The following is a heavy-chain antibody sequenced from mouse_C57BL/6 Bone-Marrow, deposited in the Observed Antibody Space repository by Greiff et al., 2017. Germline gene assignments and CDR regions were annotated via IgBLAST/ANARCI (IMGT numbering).Heavy chain of an antibody. CDR2: IDPENGDT. Sequence: VQLQQSGAELVRPGASVKLSCTASGFNIKDDYMHWVKQRPEQGLEWIGWIDPENGDTQYAPKFQGKATITADTSSNTAYLQLSSLTSEDTAVYYWTTGDSTVVAPYYFDYWGQGTTLTVSS. J-gene: IGHJ2*01. D-gene: IGHD1-1*01. V-gene: IGHV14-4*01. CDR1: GFNIKDDY. CDR3: TTGDSTVVAPYYFDY.